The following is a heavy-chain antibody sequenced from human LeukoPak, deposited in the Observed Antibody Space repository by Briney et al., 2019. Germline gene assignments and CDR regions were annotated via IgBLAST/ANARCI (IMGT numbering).Heavy chain of an antibody. Sequence: PGGSLRLSCAASGFTFNNAWMNWVRQAPGKGLEWVSAISGSGGSTYYADSVKGRFTISRDNSKNTLYLQMNSLRAEDTAVYYCAKDLSENAVYWGQGTLVTVSS. D-gene: IGHD2/OR15-2a*01. CDR3: AKDLSENAVY. J-gene: IGHJ4*02. CDR2: ISGSGGST. CDR1: GFTFNNAW. V-gene: IGHV3-23*01.